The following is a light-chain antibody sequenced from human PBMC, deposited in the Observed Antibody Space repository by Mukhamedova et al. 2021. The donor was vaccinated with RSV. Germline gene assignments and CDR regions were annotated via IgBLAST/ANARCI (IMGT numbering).Light chain of an antibody. Sequence: RATLSCRASQSVSSSYLVWYQQKPGQAPRLLIYGASSRATGIPDRFSGSGSGTDFTLTISRLEPEDFAGYYCQQYGNSPPRTFGQ. CDR2: GAS. J-gene: IGKJ1*01. CDR3: QQYGNSPPRT. CDR1: QSVSSSY. V-gene: IGKV3-20*01.